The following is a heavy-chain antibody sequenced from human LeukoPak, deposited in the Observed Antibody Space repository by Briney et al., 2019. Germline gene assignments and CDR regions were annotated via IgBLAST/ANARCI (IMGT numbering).Heavy chain of an antibody. J-gene: IGHJ4*02. CDR2: ISGSGGST. D-gene: IGHD4-11*01. Sequence: GGSLRLSCAASGFTFSSYAMSLVRQAPGKGLEWVSAISGSGGSTYYADSVKGRFTISRDNSKNTLYLQMNSLRAEDTAVYYCANTVPRTTVTGDYWGQGTLVTVSS. CDR3: ANTVPRTTVTGDY. V-gene: IGHV3-23*01. CDR1: GFTFSSYA.